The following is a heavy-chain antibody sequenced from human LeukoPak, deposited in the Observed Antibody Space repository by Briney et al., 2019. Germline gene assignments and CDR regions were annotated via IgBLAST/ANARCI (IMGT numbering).Heavy chain of an antibody. CDR1: GDTFTSYG. V-gene: IGHV1-46*01. CDR3: ARAKNRGESVPDY. CDR2: INPSGGST. Sequence: ASVKVSCKASGDTFTSYGISWVRQAPGQGLEWMGIINPSGGSTSYAQKFQGRVTMTRDTSTSTVYMELSSLRSADTAVYYCARAKNRGESVPDYWGQGTLVTASP. D-gene: IGHD1-14*01. J-gene: IGHJ4*02.